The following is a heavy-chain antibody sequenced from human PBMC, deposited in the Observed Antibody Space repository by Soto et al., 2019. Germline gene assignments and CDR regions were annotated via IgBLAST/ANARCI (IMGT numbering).Heavy chain of an antibody. CDR2: INTDGSGT. CDR3: SRDRPASQYYFDY. CDR1: GFTFSSDW. V-gene: IGHV3-74*01. J-gene: IGHJ4*02. Sequence: EVQLVESGGGLAQPGGSLRLSCAASGFTFSSDWMHWVRQAPGKGLVWVSRINTDGSGTSYADSVQGRFTISRDNAKNRLYLHMTSLSAEDTALYYCSRDRPASQYYFDYWGQGNMVTVSS.